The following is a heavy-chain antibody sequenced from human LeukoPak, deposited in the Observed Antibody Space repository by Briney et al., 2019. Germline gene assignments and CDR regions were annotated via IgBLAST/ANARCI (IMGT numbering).Heavy chain of an antibody. CDR1: GGSISSYY. D-gene: IGHD3-10*01. V-gene: IGHV4-59*01. CDR3: SMGMVRGVEPYYFDY. Sequence: SETLSLTCTVSGGSISSYYWSWIRQPPGKGLEWIGYIYYSGSTNYNPSLKSRVTISVDTSKNQFSLKLSSVTAADTAVYFSSMGMVRGVEPYYFDYWGQGTLVTVSS. J-gene: IGHJ4*02. CDR2: IYYSGST.